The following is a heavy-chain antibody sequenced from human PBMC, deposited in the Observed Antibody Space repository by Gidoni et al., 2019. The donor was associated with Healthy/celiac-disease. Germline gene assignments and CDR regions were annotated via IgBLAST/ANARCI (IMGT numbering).Heavy chain of an antibody. CDR2: INHSGST. V-gene: IGHV4-34*01. Sequence: QVQLQQLGAGLLNPSETLSLTRAVYGGSFSGCYWSWIRQPPGKGLEWIGEINHSGSTNYNPSLKSRVTISVDTSKNQFSLKLSSVTAADTAVYYCARGRRLVDIWAKGQWSPSLQ. D-gene: IGHD6-6*01. CDR1: GGSFSGCY. J-gene: IGHJ3*02. CDR3: ARGRRLVDI.